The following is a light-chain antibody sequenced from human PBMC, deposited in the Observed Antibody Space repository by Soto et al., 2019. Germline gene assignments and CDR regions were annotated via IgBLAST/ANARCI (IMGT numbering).Light chain of an antibody. J-gene: IGKJ4*01. CDR2: GAS. CDR1: QSISGN. Sequence: EIVMTQSPATLSVSPGERATLSCRASQSISGNLAWYQQKPGQAPRLLIYGASTRATGIPARFSGSGSGTEFTLTISSLQSEDFAVYSCQQYNTWPSFGGGTKVEIK. CDR3: QQYNTWPS. V-gene: IGKV3-15*01.